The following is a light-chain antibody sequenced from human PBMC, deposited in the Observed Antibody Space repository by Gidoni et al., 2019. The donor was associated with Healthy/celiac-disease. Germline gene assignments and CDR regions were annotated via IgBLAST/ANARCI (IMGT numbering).Light chain of an antibody. CDR3: SSYTSSSTVV. J-gene: IGLJ2*01. Sequence: QSALTQPASVSGSPGQSSTISCTGTSSDVGGYNYVSWYQQHPGKAPKLMIYDVSNRPSVVSNRFSGSKSGSTASLTISGLQAEDEADYYCSSYTSSSTVVVGGGTKLTVL. CDR2: DVS. CDR1: SSDVGGYNY. V-gene: IGLV2-14*03.